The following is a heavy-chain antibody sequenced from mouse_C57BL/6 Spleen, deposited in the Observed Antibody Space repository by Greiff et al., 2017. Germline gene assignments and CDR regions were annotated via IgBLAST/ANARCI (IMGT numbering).Heavy chain of an antibody. Sequence: EVKLVESGEGLVKPGGSLTLSCAASGFTFSSYAMSWVRQTPENRLEWVAYISSGGDYSYYADTVKGRFTISRDNARNTLYLQMSSLKSEDTAMYYCTGGRYWYFDVWGTGTTVTVSS. CDR1: GFTFSSYA. CDR3: TGGRYWYFDV. J-gene: IGHJ1*03. V-gene: IGHV5-9-1*02. CDR2: ISSGGDYS.